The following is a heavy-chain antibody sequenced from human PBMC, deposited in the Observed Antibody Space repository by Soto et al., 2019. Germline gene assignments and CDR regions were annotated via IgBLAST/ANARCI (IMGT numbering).Heavy chain of an antibody. V-gene: IGHV3-23*01. CDR2: ISGSGGST. CDR1: GFTFSSYA. Sequence: GGSLRLSCAASGFTFSSYAMSWVRQAPGKGLEWVSAISGSGGSTYYADSVKGRFTISRDNSKNTLYLQMNSLRAEDTAVYYCAKDLGTGYYGSGSYYTNFDYWGQGTLVTAPQ. J-gene: IGHJ4*02. CDR3: AKDLGTGYYGSGSYYTNFDY. D-gene: IGHD3-10*01.